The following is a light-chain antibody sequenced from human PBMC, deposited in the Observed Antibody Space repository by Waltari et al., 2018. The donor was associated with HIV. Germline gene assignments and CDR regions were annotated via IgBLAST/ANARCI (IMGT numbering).Light chain of an antibody. V-gene: IGLV1-51*02. J-gene: IGLJ2*01. CDR3: GTWDSSLSAVV. Sequence: QSVLTQPPSVSAAPGQKVTISCSGSSSNIGNNYVSWYQQRPGTAPKLPIYENNKRHSGIPDRFPGSKSGTSATLGITGLQTGDEADYYCGTWDSSLSAVVFGGGTKLTVL. CDR2: ENN. CDR1: SSNIGNNY.